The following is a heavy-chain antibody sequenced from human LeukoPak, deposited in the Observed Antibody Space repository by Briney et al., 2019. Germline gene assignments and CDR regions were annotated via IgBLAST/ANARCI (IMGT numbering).Heavy chain of an antibody. J-gene: IGHJ3*02. V-gene: IGHV4-59*08. CDR3: ARRGYYYDAFDI. D-gene: IGHD2/OR15-2a*01. Sequence: SSETLSLTCAVYGGSFSGYYWSWIRQPPGKGLEWIGYIYYSGSTNYNPSLKSRVTISVDTSKNQFSLKLSSVTAADTAVYYCARRGYYYDAFDIWGQGTMVTVSS. CDR2: IYYSGST. CDR1: GGSFSGYY.